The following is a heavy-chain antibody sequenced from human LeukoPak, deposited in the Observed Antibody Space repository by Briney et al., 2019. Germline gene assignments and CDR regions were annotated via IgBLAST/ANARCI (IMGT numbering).Heavy chain of an antibody. CDR3: AKKIAAAGDTYDY. CDR1: GFTFSSYG. V-gene: IGHV3-30*18. D-gene: IGHD6-13*01. J-gene: IGHJ4*02. CDR2: ISYDGSNK. Sequence: GGSLRLSCAASGFTFSSYGMRWVRQAPGKGLEWVAVISYDGSNKYYADSVKGRFTISRDNSKNTLYLQMNSLRAEDTAVYYCAKKIAAAGDTYDYWGQGTLVTVSS.